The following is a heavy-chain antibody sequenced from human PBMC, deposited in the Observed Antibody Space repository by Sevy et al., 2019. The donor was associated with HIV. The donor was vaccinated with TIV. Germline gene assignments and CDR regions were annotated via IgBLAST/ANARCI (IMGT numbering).Heavy chain of an antibody. CDR3: ARDGYCSSTSWISYYDYGMDV. CDR2: ISAYNGNT. V-gene: IGHV1-18*01. Sequence: ASVKVSCKASGYTFTSYGISWVRQAPGQGLEWMGWISAYNGNTNYAQKLQGRVTMTTDTSTSTAYMELRSLRSDDTAVYYCARDGYCSSTSWISYYDYGMDVWGQGTTVTVSS. D-gene: IGHD2-2*03. J-gene: IGHJ6*02. CDR1: GYTFTSYG.